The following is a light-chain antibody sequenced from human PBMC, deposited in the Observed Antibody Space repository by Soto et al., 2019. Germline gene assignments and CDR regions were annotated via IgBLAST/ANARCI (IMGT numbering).Light chain of an antibody. CDR1: QSISSW. CDR3: QQYNSYRT. CDR2: KAS. V-gene: IGKV1-5*03. J-gene: IGKJ1*01. Sequence: DIQMTQSPSTLSASVGDRVTITCRASQSISSWLAWYQQKPGKAPKLLISKASSLESGVPSRFSGSGSGTESTLTISSLQPDDFATSYCQQYNSYRTFGQGTKVEIK.